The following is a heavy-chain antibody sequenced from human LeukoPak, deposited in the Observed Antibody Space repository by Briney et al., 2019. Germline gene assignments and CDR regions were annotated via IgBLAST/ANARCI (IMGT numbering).Heavy chain of an antibody. J-gene: IGHJ3*02. CDR1: GGSISSGGYY. CDR3: AREHHDYGDYVGAFDI. D-gene: IGHD4-17*01. CDR2: IYYSGST. V-gene: IGHV4-31*03. Sequence: SQTLSLTCTVSGGSISSGGYYWSWIRQHPGKGLEWIGYIYYSGSTYCNPSLKSRVTISVDTSKNQFSLKLSSVTAADTAVYYCAREHHDYGDYVGAFDIWGQGTMVTVSS.